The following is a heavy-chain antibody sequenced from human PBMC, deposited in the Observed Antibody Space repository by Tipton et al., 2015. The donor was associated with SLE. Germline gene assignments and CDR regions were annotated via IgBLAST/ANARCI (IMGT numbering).Heavy chain of an antibody. V-gene: IGHV4-59*01. CDR2: IYYSGST. D-gene: IGHD3-10*01. CDR3: ARFGVSYYYFYMDV. CDR1: GGSINTFF. Sequence: TLSLTCTVSGGSINTFFWSWIRQPPGKGLEWIGYIYYSGSTHYNPSLKSRVTMSVDTSKNQFSLKLTSVTAADTAVYYCARFGVSYYYFYMDVWGKGTTVTISS. J-gene: IGHJ6*03.